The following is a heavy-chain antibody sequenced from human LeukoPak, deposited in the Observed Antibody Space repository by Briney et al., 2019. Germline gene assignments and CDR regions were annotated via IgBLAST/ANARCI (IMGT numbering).Heavy chain of an antibody. CDR1: GGSISSYY. Sequence: PSEALSLTCTVSGGSISSYYWSWIRQPAGKGLQWIGRIYSSGSANYNPSLKSRVTMSVDTSKNQFSLRLNSMTAADTAVYYCAMAYSSSWYYFDYWGQGTLVTVSS. CDR2: IYSSGSA. D-gene: IGHD6-13*01. CDR3: AMAYSSSWYYFDY. J-gene: IGHJ4*02. V-gene: IGHV4-4*07.